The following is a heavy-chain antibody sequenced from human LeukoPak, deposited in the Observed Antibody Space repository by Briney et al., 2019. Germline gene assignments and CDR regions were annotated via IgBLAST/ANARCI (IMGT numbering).Heavy chain of an antibody. D-gene: IGHD6-19*01. Sequence: ASVKVSCKASGYTFTSYGISWVRQAPGQGLEWMGWISAYNGNTNYAQKLQGRVTMTTDISTSTAYMELRSLRSDDTAVYYCARDLGALAVAGSFDYWGQGTLVTVSS. V-gene: IGHV1-18*04. J-gene: IGHJ4*02. CDR2: ISAYNGNT. CDR3: ARDLGALAVAGSFDY. CDR1: GYTFTSYG.